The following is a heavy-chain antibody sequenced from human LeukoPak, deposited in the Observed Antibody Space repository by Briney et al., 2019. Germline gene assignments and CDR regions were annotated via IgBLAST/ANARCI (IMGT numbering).Heavy chain of an antibody. CDR2: IYYNAYT. Sequence: SETLSLTCTVSGGSIGTYYWSWIRQPPGKGLEWIGYIYYNAYTDYNPSLKSRVTISLHTSKNQFSLKLSSVNAADTAVYYCVRDSSGYYYYYYMDVWGKGTTVTVSS. D-gene: IGHD6-6*01. V-gene: IGHV4-59*01. J-gene: IGHJ6*03. CDR3: VRDSSGYYYYYYMDV. CDR1: GGSIGTYY.